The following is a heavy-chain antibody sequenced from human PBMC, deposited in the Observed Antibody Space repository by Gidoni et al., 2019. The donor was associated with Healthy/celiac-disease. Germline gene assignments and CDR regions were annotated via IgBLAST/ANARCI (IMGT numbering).Heavy chain of an antibody. Sequence: EVQLVESGGGLVQPGGSLRLSCAASGFPFSSYSMNWVRQAPGKGLEWVSYISSSSSTIYYADSVKGRFTISRDNAKNSLYLQMNSLRDEDTAVYYCARDASDNQRWLQLLVDYWGQGTLVTVSS. D-gene: IGHD1-1*01. J-gene: IGHJ4*02. CDR3: ARDASDNQRWLQLLVDY. CDR1: GFPFSSYS. CDR2: ISSSSSTI. V-gene: IGHV3-48*02.